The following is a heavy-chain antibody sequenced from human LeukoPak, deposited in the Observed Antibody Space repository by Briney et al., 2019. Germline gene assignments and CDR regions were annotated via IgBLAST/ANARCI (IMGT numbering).Heavy chain of an antibody. V-gene: IGHV3-33*06. CDR2: IWYDGSNK. CDR3: AKGSRWVSALFDY. D-gene: IGHD4-23*01. Sequence: GRSLRLSCAASGFTFSSYGMHWVRQAPGKGLEWVAVIWYDGSNKYYADSVKGRFTISRDNSKNTLYLQMNSLRAEDTAVYYCAKGSRWVSALFDYWGQGTLVTVSS. CDR1: GFTFSSYG. J-gene: IGHJ4*02.